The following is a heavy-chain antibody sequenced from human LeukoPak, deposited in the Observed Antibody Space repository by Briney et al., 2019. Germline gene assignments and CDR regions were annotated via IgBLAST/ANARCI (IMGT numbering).Heavy chain of an antibody. D-gene: IGHD3-22*01. Sequence: GGSLRLSCAASGFTFSSYAMSWVRQAPGKGLEWVSAISGSGGSTYYADSVRGRFTISRDNSKNTLYLQMNSLRAEDTAVYYCAKVARITMIVVVITNESYFDYWGQGTLVTVSS. CDR2: ISGSGGST. CDR3: AKVARITMIVVVITNESYFDY. V-gene: IGHV3-23*01. CDR1: GFTFSSYA. J-gene: IGHJ4*02.